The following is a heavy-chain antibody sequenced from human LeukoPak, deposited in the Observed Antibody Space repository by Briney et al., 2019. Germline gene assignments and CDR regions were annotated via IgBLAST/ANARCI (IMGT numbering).Heavy chain of an antibody. CDR3: ARANWLSSGGMDV. D-gene: IGHD5-18*01. CDR2: IYYSGST. V-gene: IGHV4-31*03. J-gene: IGHJ6*02. CDR1: GGSISSGGYC. Sequence: SETLSLTCTVSGGSISSGGYCWSWIRQHPGKGLEWIGYIYYSGSTYYNPSLKSRVTISVDTSKNQFSLKLSSVTAADTAVYYCARANWLSSGGMDVWGQGTTVTVSS.